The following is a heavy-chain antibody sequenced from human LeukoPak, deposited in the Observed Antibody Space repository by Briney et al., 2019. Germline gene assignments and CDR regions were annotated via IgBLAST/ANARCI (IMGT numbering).Heavy chain of an antibody. V-gene: IGHV4/OR15-8*01. D-gene: IGHD3-16*02. Sequence: SETLSLTRDVSGGSIDSTNWWNWVRQPPGKGLEWIGEIHHDGRINYNPSLKSRVTLSVDKSKNQFSLRLNSVTAADTAMYYCARSHDHLWGNYPDYWGQGTLVTVSS. CDR2: IHHDGRI. J-gene: IGHJ4*02. CDR1: GGSIDSTNW. CDR3: ARSHDHLWGNYPDY.